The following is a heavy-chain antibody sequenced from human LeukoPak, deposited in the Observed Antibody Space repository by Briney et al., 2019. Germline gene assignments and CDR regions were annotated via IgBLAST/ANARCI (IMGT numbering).Heavy chain of an antibody. CDR1: GFTFSSYG. V-gene: IGHV3-23*01. D-gene: IGHD5-18*01. Sequence: PGGSLRLSCAASGFTFSSYGMSWVRQAPGKGLEWVSAISGSGGSTYYADSVKGRFTISRDNSKNTLYLQMNSLRAEDTAVYYCARDYGYSYAYYYYYMDVWGKGTTVTVSS. J-gene: IGHJ6*03. CDR2: ISGSGGST. CDR3: ARDYGYSYAYYYYYMDV.